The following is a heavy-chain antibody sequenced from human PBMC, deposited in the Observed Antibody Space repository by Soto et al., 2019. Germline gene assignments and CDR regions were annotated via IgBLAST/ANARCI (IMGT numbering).Heavy chain of an antibody. CDR3: AGQLVWCSSNSGYGWFDP. CDR2: IIPILGIA. D-gene: IGHD2-2*01. Sequence: QVQLVQSGAEVKKPGSSVKVSCKASGGTFSSYTISWVRQAPGQGLEWMGRIIPILGIANYAQKFQGRVTITADKSTSTACMELSSLGSEARAVSYCAGQLVWCSSNSGYGWFDPWGQGTLVAVSS. J-gene: IGHJ5*02. CDR1: GGTFSSYT. V-gene: IGHV1-69*02.